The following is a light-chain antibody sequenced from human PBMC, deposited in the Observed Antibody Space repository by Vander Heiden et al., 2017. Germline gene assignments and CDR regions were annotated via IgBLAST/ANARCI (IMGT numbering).Light chain of an antibody. CDR3: QQSYSTLQT. Sequence: IHISPTPSSLSASVGDRVTITCRTSQSISSYLNWYQQKPGRAPKLLIYAASSLQSGVPSRFSGSGSGTDFTLTISSLQPEDFATYYCQQSYSTLQTFGQGTNLEIK. V-gene: IGKV1-39*01. CDR2: AAS. J-gene: IGKJ2*01. CDR1: QSISSY.